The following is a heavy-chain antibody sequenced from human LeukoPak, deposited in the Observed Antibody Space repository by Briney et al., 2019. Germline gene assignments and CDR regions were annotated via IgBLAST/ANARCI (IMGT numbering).Heavy chain of an antibody. J-gene: IGHJ6*02. CDR1: GGTFSSYA. D-gene: IGHD4-17*01. V-gene: IGHV1-69*04. Sequence: GASVKVPCKASGGTFSSYAISWVRQAPGQGLEWMGRIIPIFGIANYAQKFQGRVTITADKSTSTAYMELSSLRSEDTAVYYCARDYGDYRRYGMDVWGQGTTVTVSS. CDR3: ARDYGDYRRYGMDV. CDR2: IIPIFGIA.